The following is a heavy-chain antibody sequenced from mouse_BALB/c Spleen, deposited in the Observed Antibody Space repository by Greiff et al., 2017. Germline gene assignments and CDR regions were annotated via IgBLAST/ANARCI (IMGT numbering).Heavy chain of an antibody. CDR3: AVLLRGY. V-gene: IGHV1-7*01. Sequence: VHLVESGAELAKPGASVKMSCKASGYTFTSYWMHWVKQRPGQGLEWIGYINPSTGYTEYNQKFKDKATLTADKSSSTAYMQLSSLTSEDSAVYYCAVLLRGYWGQGTTLTVSS. J-gene: IGHJ2*01. CDR2: INPSTGYT. CDR1: GYTFTSYW. D-gene: IGHD1-1*01.